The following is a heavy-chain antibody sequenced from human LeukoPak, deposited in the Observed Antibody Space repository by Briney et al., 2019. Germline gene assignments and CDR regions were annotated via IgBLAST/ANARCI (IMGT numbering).Heavy chain of an antibody. D-gene: IGHD1-26*01. Sequence: PRLXXXASXFTXSSNYMSWVRQAPGKGLEWVSVIYSGGSTYYADSVKGRFTISRDNSKNTLCLQMNSLRAEDTAVYYCARAPRGGGELLPLTSWGQGTLVTVSS. J-gene: IGHJ5*02. CDR2: IYSGGST. V-gene: IGHV3-53*01. CDR1: XFTXSSNY. CDR3: ARAPRGGGELLPLTS.